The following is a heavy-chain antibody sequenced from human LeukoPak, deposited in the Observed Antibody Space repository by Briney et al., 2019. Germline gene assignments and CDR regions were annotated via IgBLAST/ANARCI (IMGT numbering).Heavy chain of an antibody. Sequence: GGSLRLSCAAPGFTFNSYTMHWVRQAPGKGLEWVAVMSSDGNKKLYAEYVKGRFTISRDNSENTLYLEMNSLRGEDTAVYYCARGDYDLSGSYHYGMDVWGQGTTVTVSS. CDR3: ARGDYDLSGSYHYGMDV. J-gene: IGHJ6*02. V-gene: IGHV3-30-3*01. CDR2: MSSDGNKK. CDR1: GFTFNSYT. D-gene: IGHD3-10*01.